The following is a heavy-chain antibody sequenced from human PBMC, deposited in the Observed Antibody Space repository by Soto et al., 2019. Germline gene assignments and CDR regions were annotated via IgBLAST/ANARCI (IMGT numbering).Heavy chain of an antibody. V-gene: IGHV1-18*01. Sequence: QVHLVQSGAEVKKPGASVKVSCKASGYTLTSYGISWVRQAPGQGLQWMGWISAYNGNTSYADQFQGRVTMTTDTSTSTAHMEVRSLRSDDTAVYYCARAGASYETSGYPWSTFEIWGQGTMVTVSS. J-gene: IGHJ3*02. CDR2: ISAYNGNT. D-gene: IGHD3-22*01. CDR1: GYTLTSYG. CDR3: ARAGASYETSGYPWSTFEI.